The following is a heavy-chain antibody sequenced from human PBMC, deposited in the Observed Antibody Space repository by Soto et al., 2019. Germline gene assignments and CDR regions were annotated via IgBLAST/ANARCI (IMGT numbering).Heavy chain of an antibody. CDR2: ISGSGGST. D-gene: IGHD3-22*01. CDR3: AKDGEFGRITMIVVVITTSAFDI. V-gene: IGHV3-23*01. Sequence: PGGSLRLSCAASGFTFSSYAMSWVRQAPGKGLEWVSAISGSGGSTYYADSVKGRFTISRDNSKNTLYLQMNSLRAEDTAVYYCAKDGEFGRITMIVVVITTSAFDIWGQGTMVTVSS. J-gene: IGHJ3*02. CDR1: GFTFSSYA.